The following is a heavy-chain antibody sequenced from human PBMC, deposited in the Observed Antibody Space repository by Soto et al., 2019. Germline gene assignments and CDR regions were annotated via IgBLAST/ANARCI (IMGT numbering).Heavy chain of an antibody. CDR3: ARASSSSWYPNYYEHYGMDV. Sequence: GASVKVSCKASGYTCTSYGISWVRQAPGQGLEWMGWISAYNGNTNYAQKLQGRVTMTTDTSTSTAYMELRSLRSDDTAVYYCARASSSSWYPNYYEHYGMDVWGQGTKVTVS. J-gene: IGHJ6*02. V-gene: IGHV1-18*04. CDR2: ISAYNGNT. CDR1: GYTCTSYG. D-gene: IGHD6-13*01.